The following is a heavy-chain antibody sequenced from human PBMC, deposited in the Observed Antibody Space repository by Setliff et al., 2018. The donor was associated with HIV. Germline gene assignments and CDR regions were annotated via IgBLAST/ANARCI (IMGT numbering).Heavy chain of an antibody. J-gene: IGHJ4*02. Sequence: GGSLRLSCAASGFTFRNYKMNWVRQAPGKGLEWVSSIDIGRGDIFYADSVQGRFTISRDNAKKSLYLQMNSLRADDTAVYYCARAFSGYYFDYWGQGTLVTVSS. D-gene: IGHD3-3*01. V-gene: IGHV3-21*01. CDR3: ARAFSGYYFDY. CDR2: IDIGRGDI. CDR1: GFTFRNYK.